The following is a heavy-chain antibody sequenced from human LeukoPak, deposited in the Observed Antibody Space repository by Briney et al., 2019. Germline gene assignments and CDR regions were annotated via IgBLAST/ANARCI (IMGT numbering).Heavy chain of an antibody. D-gene: IGHD5-18*01. Sequence: SVKVSCKASGGTFSSYAISWVRQAPGQGLEWMGGIIPIFGTANYAQKFQGRVTVTADESTSTAYMELSSLRSEDTAVYYCATKRGYSYGYFDYWGQGTLVTVSS. CDR2: IIPIFGTA. V-gene: IGHV1-69*13. J-gene: IGHJ4*02. CDR3: ATKRGYSYGYFDY. CDR1: GGTFSSYA.